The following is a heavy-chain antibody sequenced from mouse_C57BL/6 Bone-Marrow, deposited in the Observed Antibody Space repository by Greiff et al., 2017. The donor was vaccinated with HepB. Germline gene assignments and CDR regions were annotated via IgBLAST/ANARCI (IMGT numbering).Heavy chain of an antibody. V-gene: IGHV1-4*01. CDR3: ARIYYYFFGVFAY. Sequence: QVQLQQSGAELARPGASVKMSCKASGYTFTSYTMHWVKQRPGQGLEWIGYINPSSGYTKYNQKYKDKATLTADKSSSTAYMQLSSLTSEDSAVYYCARIYYYFFGVFAYWGQGTVVTVSA. CDR1: GYTFTSYT. CDR2: INPSSGYT. J-gene: IGHJ3*01. D-gene: IGHD1-1*01.